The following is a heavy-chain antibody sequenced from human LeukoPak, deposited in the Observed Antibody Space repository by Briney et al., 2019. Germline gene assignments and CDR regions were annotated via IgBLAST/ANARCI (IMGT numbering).Heavy chain of an antibody. J-gene: IGHJ4*02. CDR1: GGSFSGYY. CDR3: ARQGYVSSVY. Sequence: SETLSLTCAVYGGSFSGYYWSWIRQPPGKGLEWIGEINHSGSTNYNPSLKSRVTISVDTSKNQFSLKLSSVTAADTAVYYCARQGYVSSVYWGQGTLVTVSS. CDR2: INHSGST. D-gene: IGHD3-22*01. V-gene: IGHV4-34*01.